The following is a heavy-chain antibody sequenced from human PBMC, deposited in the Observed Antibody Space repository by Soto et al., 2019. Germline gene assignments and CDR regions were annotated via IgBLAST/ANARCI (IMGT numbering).Heavy chain of an antibody. V-gene: IGHV4-34*01. D-gene: IGHD3-16*02. CDR2: INHSGST. J-gene: IGHJ4*02. CDR3: ARDVRYYDYIWGSYRSKSNYFDY. CDR1: GGSFSGYY. Sequence: SETLSLTCAVYGGSFSGYYWSWIRQPPGKGLEWIGEINHSGSTNYSPSLKSRVTISVDTSKNQFSLKLSSVTAADTAVYYCARDVRYYDYIWGSYRSKSNYFDYWGQGTLVTVSS.